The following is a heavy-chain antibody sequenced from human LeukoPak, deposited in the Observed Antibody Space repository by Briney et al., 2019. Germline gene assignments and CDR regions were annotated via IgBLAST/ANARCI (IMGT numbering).Heavy chain of an antibody. CDR2: ISGSGGST. CDR1: GFTFSSYA. J-gene: IGHJ4*02. V-gene: IGHV3-23*01. Sequence: GGSLRLSCAASGFTFSSYAMSWVRQAPGKGLEWVSGISGSGGSTYADSVRGRFTISRDISKNMVYLHMNSLRAEDTAVYYCARRSPIAATGTRRLEDWGQGTLVTVSS. CDR3: ARRSPIAATGTRRLED. D-gene: IGHD6-13*01.